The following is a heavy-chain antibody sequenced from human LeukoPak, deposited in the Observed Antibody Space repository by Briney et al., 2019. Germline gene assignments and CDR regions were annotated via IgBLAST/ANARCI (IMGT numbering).Heavy chain of an antibody. CDR2: ISGSGGST. CDR3: ARNLVHLWNVFDF. D-gene: IGHD5-18*01. J-gene: IGHJ3*01. V-gene: IGHV3-23*01. CDR1: GFTFSTYA. Sequence: GGSLRLSCAASGFTFSTYAMSWVRQAPGKGLEWVSTISGSGGSTYYADSVKGRFTISRDNSKNTLYLQMNSLRADDTAVYHCARNLVHLWNVFDFWGLGTMVTVSS.